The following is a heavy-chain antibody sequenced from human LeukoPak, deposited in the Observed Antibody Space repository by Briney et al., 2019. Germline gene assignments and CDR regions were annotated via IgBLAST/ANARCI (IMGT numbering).Heavy chain of an antibody. CDR3: ARGIWSATRVDYYLDN. V-gene: IGHV1-3*01. Sequence: GAPVKVSCKASGYTFSGYAVHWVREAPGQRFEWMGWINAGNGHTKYSQNFQGRVTITRDSSANIVYMELSSLTSVDTAVYYCARGIWSATRVDYYLDNWGQGALVTVSS. CDR2: INAGNGHT. D-gene: IGHD5-24*01. J-gene: IGHJ4*02. CDR1: GYTFSGYA.